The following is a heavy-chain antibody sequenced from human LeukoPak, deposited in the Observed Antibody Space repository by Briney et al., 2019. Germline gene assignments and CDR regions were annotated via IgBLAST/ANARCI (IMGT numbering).Heavy chain of an antibody. J-gene: IGHJ4*02. CDR3: ARGHGGNYFDS. CDR1: GGSISSGGYY. V-gene: IGHV4-31*03. D-gene: IGHD4-23*01. Sequence: SQTLSLTCTVSGGSISSGGYYWSWIRQHPGKGLEWIGYIYYSGSTYYNPSLKSRVIIVVDTSKNQFSLRLSSVTAADTAVYYCARGHGGNYFDSWGQGTLVTVSS. CDR2: IYYSGST.